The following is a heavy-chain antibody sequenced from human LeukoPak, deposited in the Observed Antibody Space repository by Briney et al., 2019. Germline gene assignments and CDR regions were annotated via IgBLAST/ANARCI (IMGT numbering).Heavy chain of an antibody. CDR3: ARVGRLEPAQYYFDY. Sequence: SETLSLTCTVPGGSISSGSYYWSWIRQPAGKGLEWIGRIYTSGSTNYNPSLKSRVTISVDTSKNQFSLKLSSVTAADTAVYYCARVGRLEPAQYYFDYWGQGTLVTVSS. CDR1: GGSISSGSYY. J-gene: IGHJ4*02. V-gene: IGHV4-61*02. CDR2: IYTSGST. D-gene: IGHD1-1*01.